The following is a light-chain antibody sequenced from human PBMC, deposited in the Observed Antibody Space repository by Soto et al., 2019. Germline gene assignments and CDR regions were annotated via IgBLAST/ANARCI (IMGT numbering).Light chain of an antibody. Sequence: EIVLTQSPATLSLSPVERATLSGRASQSINNYLGWYQQKPGQAPRLLISDASNRATGIPARFSGSGSGTDFSLSISSLEPEDFAVYYCQQRSSWPLTFGGGTKVDI. CDR2: DAS. J-gene: IGKJ4*01. V-gene: IGKV3-11*01. CDR3: QQRSSWPLT. CDR1: QSINNY.